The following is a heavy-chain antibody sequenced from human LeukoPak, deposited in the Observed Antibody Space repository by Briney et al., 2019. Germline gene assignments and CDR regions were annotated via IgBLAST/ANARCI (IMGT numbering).Heavy chain of an antibody. Sequence: GGSLRLSCAASGFTFSSYGMHWVRQAPGKGLEWVAVISYDGSNKYYADSVKGRFTISRDNSKNTLYLQMNSLRAEDTAVYYCARFNTAMPHGDYWGQGTLVTVSS. V-gene: IGHV3-30*03. D-gene: IGHD5-18*01. CDR3: ARFNTAMPHGDY. CDR1: GFTFSSYG. J-gene: IGHJ4*02. CDR2: ISYDGSNK.